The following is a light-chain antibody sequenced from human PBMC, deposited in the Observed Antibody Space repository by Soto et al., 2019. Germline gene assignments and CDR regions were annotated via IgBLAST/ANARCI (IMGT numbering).Light chain of an antibody. Sequence: DIQMTQSPSSLSASVGDRVTITCRASQSISSYLNWYQQKPGKAPKLLIDAASSLQSGVPSRSSGSGSGTDFTLTISSLEPEDFAIYYCQQSFSTPITFGPGTRLEIK. CDR3: QQSFSTPIT. J-gene: IGKJ5*01. CDR1: QSISSY. CDR2: AAS. V-gene: IGKV1-39*01.